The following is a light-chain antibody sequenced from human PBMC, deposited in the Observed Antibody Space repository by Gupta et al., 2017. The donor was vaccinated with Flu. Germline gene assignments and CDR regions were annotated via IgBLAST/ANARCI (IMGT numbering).Light chain of an antibody. CDR1: TSDVGAYNY. J-gene: IGLJ2*01. CDR2: DVY. CDR3: CSFGAASV. Sequence: SALTQPRPVFGSPGQSVAISCTGTTSDVGAYNYVSWYQQNPGKAPKLIIYDVYKRPSGVPDRLTGSKAGNTASLTISGLQPEDEADYHCCSFGAASVFGGGTKLTVL. V-gene: IGLV2-11*01.